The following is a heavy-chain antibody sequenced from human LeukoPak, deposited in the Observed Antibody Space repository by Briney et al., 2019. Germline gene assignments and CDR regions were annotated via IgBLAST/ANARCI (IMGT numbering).Heavy chain of an antibody. CDR3: ARDTYPPQLIDH. V-gene: IGHV3-21*01. J-gene: IGHJ4*02. CDR2: ISSSSSYI. D-gene: IGHD5-18*01. CDR1: GFTVSSNY. Sequence: GGSLRLSCAASGFTVSSNYMSWVRQAPGKGLEWVSSISSSSSYIYYADSVKGRFTISRDLAKNSVYLQMNSLRAEDTAVYYCARDTYPPQLIDHWGQGALVSVSS.